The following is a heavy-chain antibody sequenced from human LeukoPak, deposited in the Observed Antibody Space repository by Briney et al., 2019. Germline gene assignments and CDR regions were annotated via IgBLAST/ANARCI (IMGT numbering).Heavy chain of an antibody. CDR1: GFTFSSYW. CDR2: IRQDGSVQ. D-gene: IGHD1-1*01. V-gene: IGHV3-7*01. Sequence: GGSLRLSCAASGFTFSSYWMSWVRQAPGKGLEWVANIRQDGSVQNYVDSVKGRFTISRDNPKNSVYLQMSSLRVEDTAVSYCLVTTRSRGFDYWGQGTLVTVSS. CDR3: LVTTRSRGFDY. J-gene: IGHJ4*02.